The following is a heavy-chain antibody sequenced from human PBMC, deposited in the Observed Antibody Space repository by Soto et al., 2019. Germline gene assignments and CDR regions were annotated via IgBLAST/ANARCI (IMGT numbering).Heavy chain of an antibody. Sequence: GGSLRLSCAASGFTFSSYAMSWVRQAPGKGLEWVSAISGSGGSTYYADSVKGRFTISRDNSKNTLYLQMNSLRAEDTAVYYCVRKTTYYYGSETVYYFDYWGQGTLVTVSS. V-gene: IGHV3-23*01. CDR2: ISGSGGST. D-gene: IGHD3-10*01. CDR3: VRKTTYYYGSETVYYFDY. J-gene: IGHJ4*02. CDR1: GFTFSSYA.